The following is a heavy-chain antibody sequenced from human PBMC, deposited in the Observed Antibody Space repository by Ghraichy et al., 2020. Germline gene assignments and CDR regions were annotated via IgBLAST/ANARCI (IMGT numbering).Heavy chain of an antibody. CDR3: ARLRGYDFWSGYYPTYYYYYYMDV. D-gene: IGHD3-3*01. CDR1: GGSISSYY. J-gene: IGHJ6*03. V-gene: IGHV4-59*08. CDR2: IYYSGST. Sequence: GSLSLTCTVSGGSISSYYWSWIRQPPGKGLEWIGYIYYSGSTNYNPSLKSRVTISVDTSKNQFSLKLSSVTAADTAVYYCARLRGYDFWSGYYPTYYYYYYMDVWGKGTTVTVSS.